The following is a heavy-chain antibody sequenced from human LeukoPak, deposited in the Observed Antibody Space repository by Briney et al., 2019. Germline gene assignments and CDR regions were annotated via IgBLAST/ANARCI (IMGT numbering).Heavy chain of an antibody. J-gene: IGHJ5*02. V-gene: IGHV3-23*01. D-gene: IGHD6-6*01. CDR1: GFTLSSYA. CDR3: AKSGSSRFDP. Sequence: GGSLRLSCAASGFTLSSYAMSWVRQAPGKGLEWVSAISGSGDSTYAVSVKGRFTISRDYSKNTLYLQMNSLRAEDTAIYYCAKSGSSRFDPWGQGTLVTVSS. CDR2: ISGSGDST.